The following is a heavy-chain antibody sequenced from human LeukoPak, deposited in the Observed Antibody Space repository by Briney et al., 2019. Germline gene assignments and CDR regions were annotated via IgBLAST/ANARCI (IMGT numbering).Heavy chain of an antibody. Sequence: GSLRLSCAASGFTFSSYEMNWVRQAPGKGLEWVSYISSSGSTIYYADSVKGRFTISRDNAKNSLYLQMNSLRAEDTAVYYCARDGSSGGIDYWGQGTLVTVSS. CDR1: GFTFSSYE. V-gene: IGHV3-48*03. D-gene: IGHD2-15*01. CDR3: ARDGSSGGIDY. CDR2: ISSSGSTI. J-gene: IGHJ4*02.